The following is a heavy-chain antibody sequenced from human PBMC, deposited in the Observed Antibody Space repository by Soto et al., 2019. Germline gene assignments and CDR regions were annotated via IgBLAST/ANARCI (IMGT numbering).Heavy chain of an antibody. CDR1: GGSISSYY. Sequence: PSETLSLTCTVSGGSISSYYWSWIRQPPGKGLEWIGYIYYSGSINYNPSLKSRVTISVDTSKNQFSLKLSSVTAADTAVYYCARQNRGIWFFDYWGQGTLVTVSS. V-gene: IGHV4-59*08. CDR3: ARQNRGIWFFDY. CDR2: IYYSGSI. D-gene: IGHD3-10*01. J-gene: IGHJ4*02.